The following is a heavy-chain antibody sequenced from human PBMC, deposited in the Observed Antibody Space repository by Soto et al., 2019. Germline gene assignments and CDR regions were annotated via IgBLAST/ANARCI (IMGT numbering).Heavy chain of an antibody. Sequence: EVQLLESGGGLVQPGGSLRLSCAASGFTFSSYATSWYRQAPGMGLEWVSAINGRGGSTYYADSVKGRFTISRDTSKNPTYLQRSSLRAEDTAVYYCAKAADDSSGYLIYYYYGMDVWSQVTTVTVSS. V-gene: IGHV3-23*01. CDR2: INGRGGST. CDR3: AKAADDSSGYLIYYYYGMDV. D-gene: IGHD3-22*01. CDR1: GFTFSSYA. J-gene: IGHJ6*02.